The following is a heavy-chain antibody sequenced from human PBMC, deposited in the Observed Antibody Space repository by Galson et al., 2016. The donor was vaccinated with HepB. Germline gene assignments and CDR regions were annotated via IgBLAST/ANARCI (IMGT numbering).Heavy chain of an antibody. CDR2: ISSRDNII. CDR1: GFTFSSYE. V-gene: IGHV3-48*03. Sequence: SLRLSCAASGFTFSSYEMNWVRQAPGKGLEWVSYISSRDNIIYYADFVKGRFTISRDNSKSTLYLQVNSLRAEDTALFYCGGALLLGGNDSWGQGTLVTVSS. CDR3: GGALLLGGNDS. J-gene: IGHJ4*02. D-gene: IGHD3-22*01.